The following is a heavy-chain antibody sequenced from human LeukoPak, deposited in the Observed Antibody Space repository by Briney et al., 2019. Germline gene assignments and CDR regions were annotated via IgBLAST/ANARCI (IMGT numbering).Heavy chain of an antibody. CDR2: ISSSSSTI. CDR1: GFTFSSYS. J-gene: IGHJ3*02. D-gene: IGHD1-26*01. CDR3: AREGYSGSYYDAFDI. Sequence: GGSLRLSCAASGFTFSSYSMNWVRQAPGRGLEWVSYISSSSSTIYYADSVKGRFTISRDNAKNSLYLQMNSLRAEDTAVYYCAREGYSGSYYDAFDIWGQGTMVTVSS. V-gene: IGHV3-48*01.